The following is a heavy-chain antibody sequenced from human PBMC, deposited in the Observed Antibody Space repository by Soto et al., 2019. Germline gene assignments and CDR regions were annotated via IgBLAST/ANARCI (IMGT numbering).Heavy chain of an antibody. Sequence: QVQLQQSGPRLVKPSETLSLTCTVSSGPDRSHNWGWIRQPPGRGLEWFGYVFYTGDTAYNPPLRGRVTISADTSTNDISLTLNSVTAADTAVYYCVRQGIDYLHGLVDVWGQGTTVSVSS. J-gene: IGHJ6*02. CDR3: VRQGIDYLHGLVDV. D-gene: IGHD4-17*01. V-gene: IGHV4-59*08. CDR1: SGPDRSHN. CDR2: VFYTGDT.